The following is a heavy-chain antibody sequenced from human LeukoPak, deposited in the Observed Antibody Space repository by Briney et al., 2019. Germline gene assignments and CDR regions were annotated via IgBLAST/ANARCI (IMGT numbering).Heavy chain of an antibody. V-gene: IGHV4-30-4*01. CDR1: GGSISSGDYY. J-gene: IGHJ6*02. Sequence: SETLSLTCTVSGGSISSGDYYWSWIRQPPGKGLEWIGYIYYSGTTYYNPSLKSRVTISVDTSKNQFSLKLSSVTAADTAVYYCASSYGSGTFRVYYYYAMDVWGQGTTVTVS. D-gene: IGHD3-10*01. CDR3: ASSYGSGTFRVYYYYAMDV. CDR2: IYYSGTT.